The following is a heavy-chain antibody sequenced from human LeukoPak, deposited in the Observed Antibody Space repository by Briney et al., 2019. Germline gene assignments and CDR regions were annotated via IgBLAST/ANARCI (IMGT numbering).Heavy chain of an antibody. J-gene: IGHJ4*02. D-gene: IGHD3-10*01. Sequence: ASVKVSCKASGYTFTSYGISWVRQAPGQGLEWMGWISAYNGNTNYAQKFQGRVTITADESTSTAYMELSSLRSEDTAVYYCARGRPGRSGEYQPFDYWGQGTLVTVSS. V-gene: IGHV1-18*01. CDR1: GYTFTSYG. CDR2: ISAYNGNT. CDR3: ARGRPGRSGEYQPFDY.